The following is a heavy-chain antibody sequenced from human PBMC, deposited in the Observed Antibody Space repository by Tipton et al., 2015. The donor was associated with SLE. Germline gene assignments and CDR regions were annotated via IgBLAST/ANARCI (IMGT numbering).Heavy chain of an antibody. CDR1: GGSFSNYY. CDR3: ASTHWSFDY. D-gene: IGHD3-3*02. Sequence: TLSLTCTISGGSFSNYYWSWIRQPPGKGLEWIGEINHSGSTNYNPSLKSRVTISVDTSKNQFSLKLNSVTAADTAVYYCASTHWSFDYWGQGTLVTVSS. CDR2: INHSGST. V-gene: IGHV4-34*01. J-gene: IGHJ4*02.